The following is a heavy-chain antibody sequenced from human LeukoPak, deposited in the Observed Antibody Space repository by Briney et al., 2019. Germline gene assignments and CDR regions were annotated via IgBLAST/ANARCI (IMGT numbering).Heavy chain of an antibody. Sequence: PSETLSLTCTVSGGSISSSSYYWGWIRQPPGKGLEWIGSIYYSGSTYYNPSLKSRVTISVDTSKNQFSLKLSSVTAADTAVYYCARHGDIVAYGSSMDVWGQGTTVSVSS. D-gene: IGHD5-12*01. V-gene: IGHV4-39*01. CDR1: GGSISSSSYY. J-gene: IGHJ6*02. CDR2: IYYSGST. CDR3: ARHGDIVAYGSSMDV.